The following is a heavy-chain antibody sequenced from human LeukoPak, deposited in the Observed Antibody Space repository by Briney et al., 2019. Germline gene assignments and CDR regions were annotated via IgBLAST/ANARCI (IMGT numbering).Heavy chain of an antibody. V-gene: IGHV1-18*01. D-gene: IGHD3-10*01. CDR2: ISAYNGNT. J-gene: IGHJ4*02. Sequence: ASVKVSCKASGYTFTSYGISWVRQAPGQGLQWMGWISAYNGNTNYAQKVQGRVTMTTDTSTSTAYMELSSLRSEDTAVYYCARDQGRTYYGSGSSPFDYWGQGTLVTVSS. CDR3: ARDQGRTYYGSGSSPFDY. CDR1: GYTFTSYG.